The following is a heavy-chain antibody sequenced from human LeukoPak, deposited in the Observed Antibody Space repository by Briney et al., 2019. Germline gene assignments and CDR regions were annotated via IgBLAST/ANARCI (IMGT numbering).Heavy chain of an antibody. Sequence: KPSETLSLTCAVYGGSFSTYFWSWIRQPPGKGLEWIGYIYYSGSTNYNPSLKSRVTISLDTSKNQFSLKLSSVTAADTAMYYCARVSRGNSVGGDYWGQGTLVTVSS. CDR2: IYYSGST. D-gene: IGHD4-23*01. J-gene: IGHJ4*02. CDR1: GGSFSTYF. CDR3: ARVSRGNSVGGDY. V-gene: IGHV4-59*01.